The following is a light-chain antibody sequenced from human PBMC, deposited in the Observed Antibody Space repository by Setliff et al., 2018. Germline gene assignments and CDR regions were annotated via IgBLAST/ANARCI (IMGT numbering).Light chain of an antibody. CDR3: QSYDSSLSAYVV. V-gene: IGLV2-11*01. J-gene: IGLJ2*01. CDR2: DVS. Sequence: QSVLTQPASVSGSPGQSITISCTGTSSDVGGYNYVSWYQQHPGKAPKLIIYDVSKRPSGVPDRFSGSKSGNTASLTITGLQAEDEADYYCQSYDSSLSAYVVFGGGTKVTVL. CDR1: SSDVGGYNY.